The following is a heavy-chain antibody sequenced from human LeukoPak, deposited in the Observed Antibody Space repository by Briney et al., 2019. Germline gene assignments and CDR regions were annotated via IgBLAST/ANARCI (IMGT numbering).Heavy chain of an antibody. V-gene: IGHV4-31*03. CDR1: GGSISSGGYY. J-gene: IGHJ5*02. CDR3: ARNVLLWFGELSAGWFDP. CDR2: IYYSGST. Sequence: SETLSLTCTVSGGSISSGGYYWSWIRQHPGKGLEWIGYIYYSGSTYYNPSLKSRVTISVDTSKNQFSLKLSSVTAADTAVYYCARNVLLWFGELSAGWFDPWGQGTLVTVSS. D-gene: IGHD3-10*01.